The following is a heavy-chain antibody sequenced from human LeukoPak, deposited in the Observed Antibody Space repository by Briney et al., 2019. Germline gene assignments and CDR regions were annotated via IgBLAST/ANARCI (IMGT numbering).Heavy chain of an antibody. D-gene: IGHD4-17*01. CDR2: ISAYNGNT. CDR3: ARVPVRYNWFDP. CDR1: GGTFSSYA. Sequence: ASVKVSCKASGGTFSSYAISWVRQAPGQGLEWMGWISAYNGNTNYAQKLQGRVTMTTDTSTSTAYMELRSLRSDDTAVYYCARVPVRYNWFDPWGQGTLVTVSS. V-gene: IGHV1-18*01. J-gene: IGHJ5*02.